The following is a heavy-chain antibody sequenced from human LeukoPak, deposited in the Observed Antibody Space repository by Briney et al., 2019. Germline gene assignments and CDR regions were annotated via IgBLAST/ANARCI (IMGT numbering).Heavy chain of an antibody. CDR3: ARALAGVRLGHFDP. CDR1: GGSISSGGYY. J-gene: IGHJ5*02. Sequence: SETLSLTCTVSGGSISSGGYYWSWIRQHPGKGLEWIGHTYYSGNTDYNPSLKSRVTISVDKSKNQFSLKLSSVTAADTAVYYCARALAGVRLGHFDPWGQGTLVTVSS. D-gene: IGHD1-1*01. CDR2: TYYSGNT. V-gene: IGHV4-61*08.